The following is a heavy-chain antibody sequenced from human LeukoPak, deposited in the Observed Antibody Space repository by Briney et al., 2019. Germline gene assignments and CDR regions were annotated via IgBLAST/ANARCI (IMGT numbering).Heavy chain of an antibody. CDR1: GGTFSSYA. D-gene: IGHD3-9*01. J-gene: IGHJ5*02. CDR3: ARDLGAMTGPPPP. Sequence: EASVKVSCKAFGGTFSSYAISWVRQAPGQGLEWMGGIIPIFGTANYAQKFQGRVTITADESTSTAYMELSSLRSEDTAVYYCARDLGAMTGPPPPWGQGTLVTVSS. CDR2: IIPIFGTA. V-gene: IGHV1-69*13.